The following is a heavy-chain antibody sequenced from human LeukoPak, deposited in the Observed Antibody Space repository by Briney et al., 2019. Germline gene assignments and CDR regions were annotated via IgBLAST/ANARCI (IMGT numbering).Heavy chain of an antibody. Sequence: PAGSLTLSCAASGFTFSSYWMHWVRHPPGKGLVWVSRINSDGSSTSYADSVKGRFTISRDNATNTLYLQMNSLRAEDTAVYYCARDRERHWYFDLWGRGTLVTVSS. V-gene: IGHV3-74*01. CDR2: INSDGSST. CDR1: GFTFSSYW. CDR3: ARDRERHWYFDL. J-gene: IGHJ2*01. D-gene: IGHD1-26*01.